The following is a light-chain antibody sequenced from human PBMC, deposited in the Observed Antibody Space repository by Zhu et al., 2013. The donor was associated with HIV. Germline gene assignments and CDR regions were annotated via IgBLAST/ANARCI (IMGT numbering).Light chain of an antibody. CDR3: QVWDTSSDHVI. Sequence: SYVLTQPPSVSVAPGKTARITCGGNNIGSKNVHWYQQRPGQAPVLVVYDDSDRPSGIPERFSGSNSGNTATLTIRRVEAGDEADYYCQVWDTSSDHVIFGGGTKLTVL. CDR2: DDS. J-gene: IGLJ2*01. V-gene: IGLV3-21*01. CDR1: NIGSKN.